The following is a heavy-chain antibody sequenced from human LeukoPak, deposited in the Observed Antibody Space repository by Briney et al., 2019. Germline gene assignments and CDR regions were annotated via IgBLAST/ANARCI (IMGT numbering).Heavy chain of an antibody. Sequence: SQTLSLTCTVSGGSISSGGYYWSWIRRHPGKGLEWIGYLYYSGSTYYNPSLKSRVTISVDTSKNQFSLKLSSVTAANTAVYYCARGAYCSGGSCYSGGSWFDPWGQGTLVPVSS. V-gene: IGHV4-31*03. J-gene: IGHJ5*02. CDR1: GGSISSGGYY. D-gene: IGHD2-15*01. CDR2: LYYSGST. CDR3: ARGAYCSGGSCYSGGSWFDP.